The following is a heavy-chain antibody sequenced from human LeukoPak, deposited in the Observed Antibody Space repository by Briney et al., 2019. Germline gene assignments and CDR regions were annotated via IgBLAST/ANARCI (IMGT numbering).Heavy chain of an antibody. CDR3: AREAAL. J-gene: IGHJ4*02. Sequence: GGPLRLSCAASGFTFSSYNMNWIRQAPGKGLEWNSYISSSSSTIYYADSVKGRFTISRDNAKNSLYLLLNSLRDEDTAIYYCAREAALGGQGTLVTVSS. V-gene: IGHV3-48*02. CDR1: GFTFSSYN. CDR2: ISSSSSTI. D-gene: IGHD2-15*01.